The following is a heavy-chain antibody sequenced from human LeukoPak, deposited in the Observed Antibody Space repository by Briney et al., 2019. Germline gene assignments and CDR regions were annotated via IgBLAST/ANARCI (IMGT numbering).Heavy chain of an antibody. CDR2: IIPIFSTA. CDR3: ARCGDYNSFEWFDP. J-gene: IGHJ5*02. Sequence: ASVKVSCKASGGTFSSYAISWVRQAPGQGLEWMGRIIPIFSTANYAQKLQGRVTMTTDTSTSTAYMELRSLRSDDTAVYYCARCGDYNSFEWFDPWGQGTLVTVSS. D-gene: IGHD4-17*01. V-gene: IGHV1-69*05. CDR1: GGTFSSYA.